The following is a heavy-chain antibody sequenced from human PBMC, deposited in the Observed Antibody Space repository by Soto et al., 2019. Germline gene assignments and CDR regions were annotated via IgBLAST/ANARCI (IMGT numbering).Heavy chain of an antibody. CDR3: AREFPYYESSDSYFDY. CDR2: TYYRSKWYN. CDR1: GDSVSGNSAA. V-gene: IGHV6-1*01. Sequence: SQTLSLTRVISGDSVSGNSAAWNWIRQSPSRGLEWLGRTYYRSKWYNDYAVSVKSRITVTPDTSKNQFSLHLNSVTPEDTAVSYCAREFPYYESSDSYFDYWGQGAMGTGSS. J-gene: IGHJ4*02. D-gene: IGHD3-16*01.